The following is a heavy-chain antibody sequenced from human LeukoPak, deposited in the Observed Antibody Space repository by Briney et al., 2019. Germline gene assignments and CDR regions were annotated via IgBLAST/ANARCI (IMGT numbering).Heavy chain of an antibody. CDR1: GFTFSSYA. V-gene: IGHV3-30-3*01. J-gene: IGHJ4*02. Sequence: PGGSLRLSCAASGFTFSSYAMHWVRQAPGKGLEWVAVISYDGSNKYYADSVKGRFTISRDNSKNTLYLQMNSLRAEDTAVYYCAREYGDYIDYWGQGTLVTVSS. CDR2: ISYDGSNK. CDR3: AREYGDYIDY. D-gene: IGHD4-17*01.